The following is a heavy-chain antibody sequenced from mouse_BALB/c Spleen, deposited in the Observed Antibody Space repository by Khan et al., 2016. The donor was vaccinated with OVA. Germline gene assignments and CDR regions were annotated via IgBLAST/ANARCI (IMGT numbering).Heavy chain of an antibody. CDR2: INPTSAYT. CDR3: ERDRNDY. Sequence: QVQLKQSGAELAKPGASVKMSCKASGYTFTTYWMHWVKQRPGQGLEWIGYINPTSAYTDYNEKFKDKATLSADNSSSTPYMQLSSLTSEDSAEYYCERDRNDYWGKGTTLTGSS. V-gene: IGHV1-7*01. J-gene: IGHJ2*01. CDR1: GYTFTTYW.